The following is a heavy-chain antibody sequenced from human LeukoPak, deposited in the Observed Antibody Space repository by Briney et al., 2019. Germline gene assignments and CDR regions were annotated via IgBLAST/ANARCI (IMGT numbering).Heavy chain of an antibody. D-gene: IGHD6-13*01. Sequence: GGSLRLSCAASGFTFSSYEMNWVRQAPGKGLEWVSYISSSSSTIYYADSVKGRFTISRDNAKNSLYLQMNSLRAEDTAVYYCARKGSSSWYYYYYYYMDVWGKGTTVTVSS. CDR1: GFTFSSYE. CDR3: ARKGSSSWYYYYYYYMDV. CDR2: ISSSSSTI. V-gene: IGHV3-48*03. J-gene: IGHJ6*03.